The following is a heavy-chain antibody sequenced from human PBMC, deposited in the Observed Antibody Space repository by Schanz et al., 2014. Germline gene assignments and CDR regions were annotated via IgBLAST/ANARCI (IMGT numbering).Heavy chain of an antibody. Sequence: QVQLVQSGAEVKKAGASVKVSCKVSGYTLSKLSIHWVRQAPGKGLEWMGGLDLEDGEIVYAEQLKGRVTMTEDTSTDTAYMELSSLRSQDTVVYYCATAEDASGSYGLPACGVWGQGTTVIVSS. D-gene: IGHD3-10*01. J-gene: IGHJ6*02. CDR3: ATAEDASGSYGLPACGV. CDR2: LDLEDGEI. V-gene: IGHV1-24*01. CDR1: GYTLSKLS.